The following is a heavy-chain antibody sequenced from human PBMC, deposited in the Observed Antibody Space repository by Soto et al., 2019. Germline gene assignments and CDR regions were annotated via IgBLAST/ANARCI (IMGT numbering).Heavy chain of an antibody. D-gene: IGHD3-22*01. CDR3: ARGPSYYDSSGYYEAAFDI. J-gene: IGHJ3*02. V-gene: IGHV1-8*01. CDR2: MNPNSGNT. Sequence: ASVKVSCKASGYTFTSYDINWVRQATGRGLEWMGWMNPNSGNTGYAQKFQGRVTMTRNTSISTAYMELSSLRSEDTAVYYCARGPSYYDSSGYYEAAFDIWGQGTMVTVSS. CDR1: GYTFTSYD.